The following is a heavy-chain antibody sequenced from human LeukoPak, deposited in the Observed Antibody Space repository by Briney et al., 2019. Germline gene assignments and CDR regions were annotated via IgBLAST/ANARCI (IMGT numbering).Heavy chain of an antibody. D-gene: IGHD6-6*01. CDR3: ARFTSRDAFDI. Sequence: SQTLSLTCTASGGSISSGSYYWSWIRQPAGKGLEWIGRIYTSGSTNYNPSLKSRVTISVDTSKNQFSLKLSSVTAADTAVYYCARFTSRDAFDIWGQGTMVTVSS. CDR2: IYTSGST. V-gene: IGHV4-61*02. CDR1: GGSISSGSYY. J-gene: IGHJ3*02.